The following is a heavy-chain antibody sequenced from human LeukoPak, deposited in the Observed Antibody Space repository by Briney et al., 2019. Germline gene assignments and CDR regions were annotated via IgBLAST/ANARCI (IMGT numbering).Heavy chain of an antibody. D-gene: IGHD2-15*01. Sequence: GGSLRLSCAASGFTFSSYEMNWVRQAPGQGLEWVSYISSSGSTIYYADSVKGRFTISRDNAKNSLYLQMNGLRAEDTAVYYCARDLYWYHYYYGMDVWGKGTTVTVSS. J-gene: IGHJ6*04. V-gene: IGHV3-48*03. CDR1: GFTFSSYE. CDR2: ISSSGSTI. CDR3: ARDLYWYHYYYGMDV.